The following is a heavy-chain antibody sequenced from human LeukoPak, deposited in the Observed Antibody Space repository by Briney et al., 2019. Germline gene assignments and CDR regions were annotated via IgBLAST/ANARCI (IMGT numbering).Heavy chain of an antibody. Sequence: PSETLSLTCTVSGGSLGGGRFDWSWIRQSAGKGLEWIGRVYFSGSTNYNPSLKSRATISVDMARNQFSLKLTSVTAADTAVYYCARGPIIAGGSLFHYWGQGTLITVSS. J-gene: IGHJ4*02. CDR2: VYFSGST. D-gene: IGHD1-26*01. CDR1: GGSLGGGRFD. CDR3: ARGPIIAGGSLFHY. V-gene: IGHV4-61*02.